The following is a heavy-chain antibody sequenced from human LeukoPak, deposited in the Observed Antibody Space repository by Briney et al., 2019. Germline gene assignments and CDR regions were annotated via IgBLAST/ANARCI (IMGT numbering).Heavy chain of an antibody. V-gene: IGHV1-8*01. Sequence: GASVKVSCKASGYTFTSYDINWVRRATGQGLEWMGWMNPNSGNTGYAQKFQGRATMTRNTSISTAYMELSSLRSEDTAVYYCARGPRDLGYCSSASCSQNWFDPWGQGTLVTVSS. CDR2: MNPNSGNT. D-gene: IGHD2-2*01. CDR3: ARGPRDLGYCSSASCSQNWFDP. CDR1: GYTFTSYD. J-gene: IGHJ5*02.